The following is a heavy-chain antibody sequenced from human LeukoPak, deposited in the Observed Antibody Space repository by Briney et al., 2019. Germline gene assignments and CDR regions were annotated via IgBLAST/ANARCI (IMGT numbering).Heavy chain of an antibody. J-gene: IGHJ4*02. CDR1: GFTFSSYA. CDR3: AKDQGSGLGSYSWGYFDY. Sequence: GGSLRLSCAASGFTFSSYAMSWVRQAPGKGLEYVSAISGSAGSTYYADSVKGRFTISRDNSKNTLYLQMNSLRAEDTAVYYCAKDQGSGLGSYSWGYFDYWGQGTLVTVSS. D-gene: IGHD3-10*01. CDR2: ISGSAGST. V-gene: IGHV3-23*01.